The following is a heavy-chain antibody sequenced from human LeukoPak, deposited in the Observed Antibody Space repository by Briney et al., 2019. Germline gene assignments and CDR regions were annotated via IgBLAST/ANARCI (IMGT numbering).Heavy chain of an antibody. D-gene: IGHD6-13*01. J-gene: IGHJ4*02. CDR2: ISYDGSNK. V-gene: IGHV3-30*18. CDR1: GFTFSSYG. Sequence: GGSLRLSCAASGFTFSSYGMHWVRQAPGKGLEWVAVISYDGSNKYYADSVKGRFTISRDNSKNTLYLQMNSLRAEDTAVYYSAKEIAAAGAYWGQGTLVTVSS. CDR3: AKEIAAAGAY.